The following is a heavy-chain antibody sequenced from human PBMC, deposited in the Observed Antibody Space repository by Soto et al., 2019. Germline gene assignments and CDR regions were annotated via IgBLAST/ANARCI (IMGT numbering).Heavy chain of an antibody. CDR3: AKDRRVVFGVVKHNDAFDI. CDR1: GFTFSSYA. D-gene: IGHD3-3*01. Sequence: GGSLRLSCAASGFTFSSYAMSWVRQAPGKGLEWVSAISGSGGSTYYADSVKGRFTISRDNSKNTLYLQMNSLRAEDTAVYYCAKDRRVVFGVVKHNDAFDIWGQGTMVTVSS. V-gene: IGHV3-23*01. J-gene: IGHJ3*02. CDR2: ISGSGGST.